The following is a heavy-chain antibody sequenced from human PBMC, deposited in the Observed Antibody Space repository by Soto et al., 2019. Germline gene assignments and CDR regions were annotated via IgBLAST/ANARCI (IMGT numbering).Heavy chain of an antibody. V-gene: IGHV1-2*04. CDR1: GYTFTGYY. J-gene: IGHJ3*02. CDR2: INPNSGGT. CDR3: ARALWYCGGDCYPHGAFDI. D-gene: IGHD2-21*02. Sequence: QVQLVQSGAEVKKPGASVKVSCKASGYTFTGYYMHWVRQAPGQGLEWMGWINPNSGGTNYAQKFQGWVTMTRDTSISTAYMELSRLRSDDTAVYYCARALWYCGGDCYPHGAFDIWGQGTMVTVSS.